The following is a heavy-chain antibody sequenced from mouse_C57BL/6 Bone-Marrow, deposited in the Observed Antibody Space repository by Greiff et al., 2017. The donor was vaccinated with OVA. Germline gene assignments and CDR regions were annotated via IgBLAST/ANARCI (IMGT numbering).Heavy chain of an antibody. CDR2: IGPGSGST. J-gene: IGHJ3*01. D-gene: IGHD2-3*01. CDR3: AREAVYDGYWSWFAY. Sequence: QVQLQQSGAELVKPGASVKISCKASGYTFTDYYINWVKQRPGQGLEWIGKIGPGSGSTYYNEKFKGKATLTADKSSSTAYMQHSSLTSEDSAVYFCAREAVYDGYWSWFAYWGQGTLVTVSA. CDR1: GYTFTDYY. V-gene: IGHV1-77*01.